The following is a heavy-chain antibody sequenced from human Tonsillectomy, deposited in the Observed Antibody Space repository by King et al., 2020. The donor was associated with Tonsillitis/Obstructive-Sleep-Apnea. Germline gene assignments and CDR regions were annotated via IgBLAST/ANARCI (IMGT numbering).Heavy chain of an antibody. V-gene: IGHV5-51*03. D-gene: IGHD7-27*01. Sequence: QLVQSGAEVKEPGESLNISCKGSGYSFTNYWIGWVRQMPGKGLEWMGIIYPDDSVTRYSPSFQGQVTISADKSISTAYLQWSSLKASDTAMYYCARPLTWGQPRGAFDIWGQGTMVTVSS. J-gene: IGHJ3*02. CDR2: IYPDDSVT. CDR1: GYSFTNYW. CDR3: ARPLTWGQPRGAFDI.